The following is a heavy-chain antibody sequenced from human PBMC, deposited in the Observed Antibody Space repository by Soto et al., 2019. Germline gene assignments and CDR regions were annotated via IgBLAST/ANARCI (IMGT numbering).Heavy chain of an antibody. D-gene: IGHD1-1*01. CDR3: ARDHRANDVGWFDP. CDR2: LYLSGTP. Sequence: SLTCTVSGSPISSYYWSWIRQSAGKGLEWIGRLYLSGTPNYNPSLKSRVTMSVDRSKNQFSLRLSSVTAADTAVYYCARDHRANDVGWFDPWGQGTLVTVSS. V-gene: IGHV4-4*07. CDR1: GSPISSYY. J-gene: IGHJ5*02.